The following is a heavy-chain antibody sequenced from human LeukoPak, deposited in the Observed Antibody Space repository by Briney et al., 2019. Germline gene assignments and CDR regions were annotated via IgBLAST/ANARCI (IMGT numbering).Heavy chain of an antibody. CDR2: IYTSGST. V-gene: IGHV4-59*10. J-gene: IGHJ6*03. D-gene: IGHD4-11*01. CDR3: VRVKAVNYYYYMDV. Sequence: SETLSLTCAVYGGSFSGYYWSWIRQPAGKGLEWIGRIYTSGSTNYNPSLKSRVTMSVDTSKNQFSLWQRTVTAAETAVYYCVRVKAVNYYYYMDVWGKGTTVTTSS. CDR1: GGSFSGYY.